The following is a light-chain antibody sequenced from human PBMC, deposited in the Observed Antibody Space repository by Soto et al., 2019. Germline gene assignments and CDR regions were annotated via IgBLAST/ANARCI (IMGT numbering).Light chain of an antibody. V-gene: IGKV3-20*01. Sequence: EIVLTQSPGTLSLSPGERATLSCRASQRVSSSYLAWYQQKPGQAPRLIIYGASDRATGIPDRFSGSGSGTDFTLTISRLEPEDFAVYYCQQYGSSPYTFGQGTKLELK. CDR2: GAS. CDR1: QRVSSSY. J-gene: IGKJ2*01. CDR3: QQYGSSPYT.